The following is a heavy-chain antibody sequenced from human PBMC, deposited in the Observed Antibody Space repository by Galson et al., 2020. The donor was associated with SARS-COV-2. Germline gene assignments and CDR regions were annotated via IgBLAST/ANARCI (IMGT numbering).Heavy chain of an antibody. CDR2: IRSKAYGATT. Sequence: GEPLKISCTASGFIFGDHAMSWVRQAPGKGLEWVGFIRSKAYGATTEYAASVKGRFTISRDESKNIAYLQMNSLNTEDTAVYYCTSYSIKWYNFDYWGQGTLVTVSS. CDR1: GFIFGDHA. D-gene: IGHD6-13*01. V-gene: IGHV3-49*04. J-gene: IGHJ4*02. CDR3: TSYSIKWYNFDY.